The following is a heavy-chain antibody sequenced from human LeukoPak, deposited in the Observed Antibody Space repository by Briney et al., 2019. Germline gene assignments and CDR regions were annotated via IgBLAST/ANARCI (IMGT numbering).Heavy chain of an antibody. CDR1: GGSISSSRYY. CDR3: ARENGSGSYTDY. V-gene: IGHV4-39*07. Sequence: SETLSLTCTVSGGSISSSRYYWGWIRQPPGKGLEWIGSIYYSGSTYYNPSLKSRVTISVDTSKNQFSLKLSSVTAADTAVYYCARENGSGSYTDYWGQGTLVTVSS. J-gene: IGHJ4*02. D-gene: IGHD3-10*01. CDR2: IYYSGST.